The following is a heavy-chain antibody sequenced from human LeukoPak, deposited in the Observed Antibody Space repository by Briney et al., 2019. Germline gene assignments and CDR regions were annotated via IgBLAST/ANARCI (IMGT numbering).Heavy chain of an antibody. Sequence: ASVRVSCVASGYXFTGPDMHCGAPAPGQGVEWLGGINPNIAVPRYAQKHQGRVTMTRAPSTSTDYMELPSLRTDGTAVYYRAFLEVRDGLDVWGQKTVVSASS. V-gene: IGHV1-2*02. D-gene: IGHD3-10*01. J-gene: IGHJ3*01. CDR2: INPNIAVP. CDR1: GYXFTGPD. CDR3: AFLEVRDGLDV.